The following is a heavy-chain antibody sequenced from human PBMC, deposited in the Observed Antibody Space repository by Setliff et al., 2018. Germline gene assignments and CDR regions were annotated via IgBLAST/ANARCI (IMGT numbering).Heavy chain of an antibody. CDR2: IQQSGNEK. CDR1: GFTFSDYW. D-gene: IGHD1-26*01. Sequence: GGSLRLSCAGSGFTFSDYWMSWVRQAPGKGLEWVANIQQSGNEKYYVDSVKGRFTISRDNAKNSLYLQMNSLRAEDTALYYCARDPPWELRYFDLWGRGTLVTVSS. V-gene: IGHV3-7*03. CDR3: ARDPPWELRYFDL. J-gene: IGHJ2*01.